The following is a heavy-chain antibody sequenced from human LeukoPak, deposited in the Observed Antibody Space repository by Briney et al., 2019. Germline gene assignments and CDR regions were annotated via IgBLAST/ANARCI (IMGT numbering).Heavy chain of an antibody. CDR1: GGSMSSYY. CDR3: ARQPYILGAYYFDY. V-gene: IGHV4-59*08. CDR2: IFYSGST. Sequence: PSETLSLTCTVSGGSMSSYYWSWIRQPPGKGLEWIGYIFYSGSTNYNPSLKSLVTVSVDTSKNQFSLKLASVTAADTAVYYCARQPYILGAYYFDYWGQGTLVTVSS. J-gene: IGHJ4*02. D-gene: IGHD1-26*01.